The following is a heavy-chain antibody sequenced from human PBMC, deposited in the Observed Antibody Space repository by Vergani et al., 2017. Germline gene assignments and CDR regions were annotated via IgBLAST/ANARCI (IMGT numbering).Heavy chain of an antibody. CDR2: ISAYNGNT. CDR1: GGTFSSYT. D-gene: IGHD6-19*01. J-gene: IGHJ4*02. Sequence: QVQLVQSGAEVKKPGSSVKVSCKASGGTFSSYTISWVRHAPGQGLEWMGWISAYNGNTTYAQKLKGRSTMTTDTSTSTAYMELRGLRSDDTAVYYWAREQWLPIDYIDYWGQGTLVTVSS. CDR3: AREQWLPIDYIDY. V-gene: IGHV1-18*01.